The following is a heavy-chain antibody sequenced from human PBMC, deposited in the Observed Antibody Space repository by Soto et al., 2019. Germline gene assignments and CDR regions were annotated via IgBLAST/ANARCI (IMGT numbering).Heavy chain of an antibody. V-gene: IGHV1-69*01. D-gene: IGHD3-10*01. CDR3: ARAQYHGGSGNFWVNWFDP. J-gene: IGHJ5*02. CDR1: GGTFSSYL. Sequence: QVQLVQSGAEVKKPGSSVKVSCKASGGTFSSYLFSWVRQAPGQGLEWMGGIIPIFGTANYAQKFQDRVTITADESTTTAYMEMSSLRSEDTAVYYCARAQYHGGSGNFWVNWFDPWGQGTLVTVSS. CDR2: IIPIFGTA.